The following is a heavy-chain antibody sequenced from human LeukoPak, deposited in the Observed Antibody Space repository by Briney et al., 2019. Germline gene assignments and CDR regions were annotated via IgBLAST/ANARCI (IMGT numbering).Heavy chain of an antibody. CDR2: INPNSGGT. D-gene: IGHD3-22*01. V-gene: IGHV1-2*02. CDR1: GYTFTGYY. J-gene: IGHJ4*02. CDR3: ARDRDDSSGYYRETLFDY. Sequence: ASVKVSCEASGYTFTGYYMHWVRQAPGQGLEWMGWINPNSGGTNYAQKFQGRVTMTRDTSISTAYMELSRLRSDDTAVYYCARDRDDSSGYYRETLFDYWGQGTLVTVSS.